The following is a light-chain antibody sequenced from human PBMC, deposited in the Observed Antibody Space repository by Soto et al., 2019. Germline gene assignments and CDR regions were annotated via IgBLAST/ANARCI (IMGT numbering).Light chain of an antibody. CDR2: EVS. V-gene: IGLV2-8*01. CDR1: SSDVGGYNY. J-gene: IGLJ2*01. Sequence: QSALTQPPSASGSPGQSVTISCTGTSSDVGGYNYVSWYQQHPGKAPKLLIYEVSKWTAGVPDRFSGSKSGNTASLTVSGLQAEDEADYYFSSYAGGNRVVFGGGTKVTVL. CDR3: SSYAGGNRVV.